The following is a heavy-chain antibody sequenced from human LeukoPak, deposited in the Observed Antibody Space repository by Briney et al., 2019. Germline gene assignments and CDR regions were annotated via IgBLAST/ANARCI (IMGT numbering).Heavy chain of an antibody. CDR3: ARSGYSYDFDY. D-gene: IGHD5-18*01. V-gene: IGHV4-59*01. J-gene: IGHJ4*02. Sequence: PSETLSLTCTVSGGSISSYYWSWIRQPPGKGLEWIGYINYSGSTNYNPSLKGRVTISVDTSKNQFSLKLSSVTAADTAVYYCARSGYSYDFDYWGQGTLVTVSS. CDR1: GGSISSYY. CDR2: INYSGST.